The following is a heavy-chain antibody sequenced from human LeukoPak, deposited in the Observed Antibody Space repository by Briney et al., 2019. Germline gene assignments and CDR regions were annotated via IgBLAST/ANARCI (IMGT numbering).Heavy chain of an antibody. CDR3: ARDHYGSGSFSYY. V-gene: IGHV3-33*01. J-gene: IGHJ4*02. CDR2: IWSDGSGK. D-gene: IGHD3-10*01. Sequence: GRSLRLSCAASGFTFSSHAMHWVRQAPGKGLEWVAVIWSDGSGKKYAESVKGRFTISRDNSKNTLYLQMNSLRAEDTAVYYCARDHYGSGSFSYYWGQGTLVTVSS. CDR1: GFTFSSHA.